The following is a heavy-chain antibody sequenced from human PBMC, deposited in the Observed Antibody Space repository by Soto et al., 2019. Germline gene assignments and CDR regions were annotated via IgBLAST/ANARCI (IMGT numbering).Heavy chain of an antibody. V-gene: IGHV3-64*01. Sequence: EVQLAESGGGMVQPGRSLSLSCVASGFTFSSYAMHWVRQAPGKGLEYVSSISSNGGTTYYGNSVKGRFTISRDNSKNTLYLQRGSLRDEDMAVYYCVRRVSGNYDYWGQGTLVTVSS. CDR2: ISSNGGTT. CDR3: VRRVSGNYDY. CDR1: GFTFSSYA. J-gene: IGHJ4*02. D-gene: IGHD1-7*01.